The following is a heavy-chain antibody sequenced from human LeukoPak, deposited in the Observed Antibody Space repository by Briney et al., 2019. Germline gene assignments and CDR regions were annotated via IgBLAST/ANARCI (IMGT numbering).Heavy chain of an antibody. CDR1: GGSISSHC. V-gene: IGHV4-59*08. Sequence: PSETLSLTCTGSGGSISSHCWSWIRQPPGEGLEWIGYIYYSGSTNYNPSLASRVTMSVDTSKNQFSLKLSSVTAADTAVYYWERTGYDILTGSIWGQGTMVTVSS. J-gene: IGHJ3*02. CDR3: ERTGYDILTGSI. D-gene: IGHD3-9*01. CDR2: IYYSGST.